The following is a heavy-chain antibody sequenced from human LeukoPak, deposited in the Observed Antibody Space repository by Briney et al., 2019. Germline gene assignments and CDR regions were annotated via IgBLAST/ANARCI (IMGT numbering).Heavy chain of an antibody. V-gene: IGHV4-39*01. CDR2: IYCSGST. CDR1: GGSISSSNYY. D-gene: IGHD3-3*01. J-gene: IGHJ5*02. CDR3: ARQYVLRFLEWLLSPNWFDP. Sequence: SETLSLTCTVSGGSISSSNYYWGWIRQPPGKGLEWIGSIYCSGSTHYNPSLKSRVTISVDTSKNQFSLKLSSVTAADTAVYYCARQYVLRFLEWLLSPNWFDPWGQGTLVTVSS.